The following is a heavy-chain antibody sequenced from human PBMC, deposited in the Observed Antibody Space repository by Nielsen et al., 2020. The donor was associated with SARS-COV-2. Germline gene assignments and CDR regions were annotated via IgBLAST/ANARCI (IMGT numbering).Heavy chain of an antibody. V-gene: IGHV1-2*06. CDR2: INPNSGAT. Sequence: ASVKVSCKASGYTFTGSYVHWVRQAPGQGLEWMGRINPNSGATIYAQKFQGRVTMTRDTSISTAYLEVTRLRSDDTAVYYCARGGSIPARPLDYWGLRTLVTVSS. CDR1: GYTFTGSY. CDR3: ARGGSIPARPLDY. D-gene: IGHD6-6*01. J-gene: IGHJ4*02.